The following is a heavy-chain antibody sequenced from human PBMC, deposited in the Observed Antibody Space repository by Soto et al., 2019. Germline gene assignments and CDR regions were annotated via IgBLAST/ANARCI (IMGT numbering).Heavy chain of an antibody. CDR2: IYWDDDK. Sequence: QITLKESGPPPVKPTQTLTLTCTFSGFSLTSRPVGVGWVRQPPGKALEWLAFIYWDDDKRYSPSLRSTLTVTKDASKNQVVLTLTNMDPVDTATYYCAHRRNYDGSWNEGVFDYWGQGILVTVSS. CDR3: AHRRNYDGSWNEGVFDY. D-gene: IGHD3-16*01. V-gene: IGHV2-5*02. CDR1: GFSLTSRPVG. J-gene: IGHJ4*02.